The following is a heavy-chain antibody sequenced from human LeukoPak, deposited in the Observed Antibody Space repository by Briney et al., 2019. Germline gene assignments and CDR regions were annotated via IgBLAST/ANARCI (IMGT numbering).Heavy chain of an antibody. J-gene: IGHJ4*02. CDR1: GFTFSSYE. CDR2: ISSSGSTI. D-gene: IGHD2-2*01. V-gene: IGHV3-48*03. Sequence: GGSLRLSCAASGFTFSSYEMNWVRQAPGKGLEWVSYISSSGSTIYYADSVKGRFTISRDNAKNSLYLQMNSLRAEHTAVYYCARDPAPLGYWGQGTLVTVSS. CDR3: ARDPAPLGY.